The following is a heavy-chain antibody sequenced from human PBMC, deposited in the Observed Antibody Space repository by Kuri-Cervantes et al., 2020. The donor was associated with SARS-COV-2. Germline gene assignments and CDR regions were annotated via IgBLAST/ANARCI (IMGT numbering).Heavy chain of an antibody. D-gene: IGHD3-9*01. V-gene: IGHV4-30-4*08. CDR3: ARLRGQNDWLFRGDYYYYYMDV. Sequence: LRLSCTVSGGSISSGDYYWSWIRQPPGKGLEWIGYIYYSGSTYYNPSLKSRVTISVDTSKNQFSLKLSSVTAADTAVYYCARLRGQNDWLFRGDYYYYYMDVWGKGTTVTVSS. CDR2: IYYSGST. CDR1: GGSISSGDYY. J-gene: IGHJ6*03.